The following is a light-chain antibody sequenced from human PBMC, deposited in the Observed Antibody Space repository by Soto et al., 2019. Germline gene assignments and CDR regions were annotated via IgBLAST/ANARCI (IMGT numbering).Light chain of an antibody. Sequence: EIVLTQSPGTLSLSPGERATLSCRASQSVSSSYLAWYQHKPGQAPRLLISGASTRATGIPDRFSGSGSGTDFTLTISRLEPEEFAVYYCQQYDNSRRTFGQGTKLEIK. CDR3: QQYDNSRRT. V-gene: IGKV3-20*01. J-gene: IGKJ2*01. CDR2: GAS. CDR1: QSVSSSY.